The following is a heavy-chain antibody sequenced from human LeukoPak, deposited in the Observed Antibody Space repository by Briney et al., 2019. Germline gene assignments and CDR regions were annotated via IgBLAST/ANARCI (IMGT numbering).Heavy chain of an antibody. Sequence: ASVKVSCKASGYTFTSYDINWVRQATGQGLEWMGWMNPSSGNTGYAQKFQGRVTITRNTSISTAYMELSSLRSEDTAVYYCARGLMVRGAYWFDPWGQGTLVTVSS. D-gene: IGHD3-10*01. CDR2: MNPSSGNT. J-gene: IGHJ5*02. CDR3: ARGLMVRGAYWFDP. CDR1: GYTFTSYD. V-gene: IGHV1-8*03.